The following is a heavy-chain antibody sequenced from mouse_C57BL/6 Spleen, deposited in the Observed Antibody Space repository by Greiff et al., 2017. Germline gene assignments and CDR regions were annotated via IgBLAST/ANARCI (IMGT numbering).Heavy chain of an antibody. J-gene: IGHJ4*01. V-gene: IGHV3-6*01. CDR2: ISYDGSN. CDR1: GYSITSGYY. CDR3: ARRPHYGSSYGYAMDY. Sequence: EVKLMEPGPGLVKPSQSLSLTCSVTGYSITSGYYWNWIRQFPGNKLEWMGYISYDGSNKYTPSLKNRISITRDTSNNQFFLKLNSVTTEDTATYYCARRPHYGSSYGYAMDYWGQGTSVTVSS. D-gene: IGHD1-1*01.